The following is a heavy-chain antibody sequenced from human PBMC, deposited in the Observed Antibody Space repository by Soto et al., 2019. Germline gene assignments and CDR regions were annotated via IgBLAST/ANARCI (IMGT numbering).Heavy chain of an antibody. J-gene: IGHJ4*02. CDR3: ARQRISVVTQAHFDV. D-gene: IGHD2-21*02. Sequence: TSETLFLTCTVSGSSISSYYWRWIRQPPGKGLEWIGSIYYSGSTYNTPSLRSRVSMSIDTSKDQFSLKLKSVTASDMALYFCARQRISVVTQAHFDVWGPGSLVTVSS. CDR2: IYYSGST. CDR1: GSSISSYY. V-gene: IGHV4-39*01.